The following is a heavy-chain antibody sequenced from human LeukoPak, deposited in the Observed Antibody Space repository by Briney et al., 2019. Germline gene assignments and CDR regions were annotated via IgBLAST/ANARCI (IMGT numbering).Heavy chain of an antibody. CDR1: GFTFSSYS. Sequence: GGSLRLSCAASGFTFSSYSMNWVRQAPGKGLEWVSSISSSSSYIYYADSVKGRFTISRDNAKNSLYPQMNSLRVEDTAMYYCARDDDSYGKFDYWGQGTLVTVSS. CDR2: ISSSSSYI. CDR3: ARDDDSYGKFDY. V-gene: IGHV3-21*01. J-gene: IGHJ4*02. D-gene: IGHD5-18*01.